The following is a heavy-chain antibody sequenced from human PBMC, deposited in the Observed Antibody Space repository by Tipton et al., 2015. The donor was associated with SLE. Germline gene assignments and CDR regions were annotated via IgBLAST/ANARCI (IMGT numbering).Heavy chain of an antibody. J-gene: IGHJ3*02. V-gene: IGHV3-30*04. D-gene: IGHD1-26*01. CDR1: GLTFSSHA. CDR2: ISYDGSNK. CDR3: ARSEYSGTYLGAFDI. Sequence: SLRLSCAASGLTFSSHAMHWVRQAPGKGLEWVAVISYDGSNKYYADSVKGRFTISRDNSKNTLFLQMNSLRAEDTAVSYCARSEYSGTYLGAFDIWGQGTMVTVSS.